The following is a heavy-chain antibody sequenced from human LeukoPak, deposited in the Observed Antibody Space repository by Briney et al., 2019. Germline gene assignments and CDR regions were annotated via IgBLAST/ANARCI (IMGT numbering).Heavy chain of an antibody. J-gene: IGHJ4*02. CDR1: GYTFTSYG. D-gene: IGHD5-18*01. V-gene: IGHV1-18*01. CDR2: ISAYNGNT. Sequence: ASVKVSCKASGYTFTSYGISWVRQAPGQGLEWMGWISAYNGNTNYAQKLQGRVTMTTDTSTSTAYMELRSLRSDDTAVYYCATDVDTAMASPFDYWGQGTLVTVSS. CDR3: ATDVDTAMASPFDY.